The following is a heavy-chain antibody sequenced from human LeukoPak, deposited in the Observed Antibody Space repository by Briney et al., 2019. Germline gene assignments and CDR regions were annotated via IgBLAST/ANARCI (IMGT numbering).Heavy chain of an antibody. D-gene: IGHD6-13*01. V-gene: IGHV5-10-1*01. CDR2: IAPSDSYT. J-gene: IGHJ4*02. CDR1: GYSFTSHW. CDR3: ARHLRAYSSSWYFDY. Sequence: GESLKISCKGSGYSFTSHWISRVRQMPGKGLEWVGRIAPSDSYTNYSPSFQGHVTISADKSVNTAYLQWSSLKASDTAMYYCARHLRAYSSSWYFDYWGQGTLVTVSS.